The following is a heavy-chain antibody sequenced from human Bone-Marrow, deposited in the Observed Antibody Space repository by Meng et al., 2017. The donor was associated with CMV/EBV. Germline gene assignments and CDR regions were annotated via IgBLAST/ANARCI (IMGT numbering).Heavy chain of an antibody. Sequence: ASVKVSCKASGYTFTSYYMHWVRQAPGQGLEWMGIINPSGGSTSYAQKFQGRVTMTRDTSTSTAYMELSRLRSDDTAVYYCARPLYGDYGTRRGLHYIYFDYWGQGTLVTVSS. J-gene: IGHJ4*02. CDR3: ARPLYGDYGTRRGLHYIYFDY. D-gene: IGHD4-17*01. CDR1: GYTFTSYY. V-gene: IGHV1-46*01. CDR2: INPSGGST.